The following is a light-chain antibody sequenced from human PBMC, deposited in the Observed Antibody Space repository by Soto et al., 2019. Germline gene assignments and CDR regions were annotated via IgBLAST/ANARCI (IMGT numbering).Light chain of an antibody. Sequence: EIVLTQSPATLSLSPGERATLSCRASQSVSSYLAWYHQKPGQAPRLLIYDASNRATGIPARFSGSGSETDFTLTISSLEPEDFAVYYCQQRSNWPLTFRGGTKVEIK. CDR2: DAS. J-gene: IGKJ4*01. CDR1: QSVSSY. CDR3: QQRSNWPLT. V-gene: IGKV3-11*01.